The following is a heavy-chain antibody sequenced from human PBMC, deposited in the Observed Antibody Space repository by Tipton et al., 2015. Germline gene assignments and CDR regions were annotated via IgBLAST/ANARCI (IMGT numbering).Heavy chain of an antibody. D-gene: IGHD3-22*01. J-gene: IGHJ4*02. V-gene: IGHV1-18*01. CDR1: GGTFRTYA. CDR3: ARADYYDSSGYYLIDY. Sequence: QSGAEVKKPGSSVKVSCKASGGTFRTYAISWVRQAPGQGLEWMGWINPYNGNTNYAQKLQGRVTMTTDTSTSTAYMELRSLRSDDTAVYYCARADYYDSSGYYLIDYWGQGTLVTVSS. CDR2: INPYNGNT.